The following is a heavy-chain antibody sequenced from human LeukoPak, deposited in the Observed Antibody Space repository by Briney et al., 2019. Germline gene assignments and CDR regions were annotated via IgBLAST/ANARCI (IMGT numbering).Heavy chain of an antibody. D-gene: IGHD1-1*01. CDR2: IIPILGIA. CDR1: GGTFSSYT. J-gene: IGHJ4*02. CDR3: ARGLPNWKHDY. V-gene: IGHV1-69*02. Sequence: ASVKVSCKASGGTFSSYTISWVRQAPGQGLEWMGRIIPILGIANYAQKFQGRVTITADKSTSTAYMELSSLRSEDTAAYYCARGLPNWKHDYWGQGTLVTVSS.